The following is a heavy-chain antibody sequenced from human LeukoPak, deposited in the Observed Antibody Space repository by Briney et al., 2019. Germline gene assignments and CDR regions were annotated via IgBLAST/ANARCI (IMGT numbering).Heavy chain of an antibody. CDR1: RFTLSDHY. CDR3: ARDSQAGPLNQCFDRSGDYLLPGFIDR. CDR2: ISRSGSAI. V-gene: IGHV3-11*04. Sequence: KPGGSLRLSCTASRFTLSDHYTSWIRQAPGKGLEWVSYISRSGSAIFYADSVKGRFTISRDNAKNSLYLQMNNLRVEDTAVYYCARDSQAGPLNQCFDRSGDYLLPGFIDRWGQGTLVTVSS. J-gene: IGHJ5*02. D-gene: IGHD3-22*01.